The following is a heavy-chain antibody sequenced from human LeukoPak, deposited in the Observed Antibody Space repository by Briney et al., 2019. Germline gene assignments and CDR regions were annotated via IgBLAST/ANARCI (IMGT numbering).Heavy chain of an antibody. CDR2: IHSSGST. J-gene: IGHJ3*01. D-gene: IGHD1-26*01. Sequence: SETLSLTCTVSGGSISSYYWSWIRQPPGKGLEWIGRIHSSGSTNFNPSLRSRVTMSADTSKHQFSLWLTSVTAADTALYYCARGIATITQDSFDVWGLGTMVTV. CDR3: ARGIATITQDSFDV. V-gene: IGHV4-4*07. CDR1: GGSISSYY.